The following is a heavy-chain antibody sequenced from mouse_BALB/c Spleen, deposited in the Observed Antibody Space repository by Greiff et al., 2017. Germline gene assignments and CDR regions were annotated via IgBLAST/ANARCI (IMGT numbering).Heavy chain of an antibody. D-gene: IGHD3-3*01. CDR3: ARGDGGFAY. CDR2: INPSTGYT. Sequence: QVQLQQSGAELAKPGASVKMSCKASGYTFTSYWMHWVKQRPGQGLEWIGYINPSTGYTEYNQKFKDKATLTADKSSSTAYMQLSSLTSEDSAVYYCARGDGGFAYWGQGTLVTVSA. CDR1: GYTFTSYW. J-gene: IGHJ3*01. V-gene: IGHV1-7*01.